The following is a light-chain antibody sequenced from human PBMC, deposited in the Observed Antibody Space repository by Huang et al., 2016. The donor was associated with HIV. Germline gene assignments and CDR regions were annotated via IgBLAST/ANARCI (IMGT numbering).Light chain of an antibody. J-gene: IGKJ1*01. CDR3: QQYSSWRT. V-gene: IGKV1-5*03. Sequence: DIQMTQSPSTLSASVGDRVPIPCRASQTINNWLAWYQQNPGKAPKPRIYKASTLENGVPARFSGSGSGTEFTRTINSMQPDDFATYYCQQYSSWRTFGQGTKVE. CDR2: KAS. CDR1: QTINNW.